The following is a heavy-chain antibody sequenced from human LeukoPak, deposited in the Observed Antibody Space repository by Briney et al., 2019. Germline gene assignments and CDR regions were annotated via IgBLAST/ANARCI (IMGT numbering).Heavy chain of an antibody. V-gene: IGHV4-59*08. CDR3: ARWGTVVTSYYFDY. J-gene: IGHJ4*02. CDR2: IYYSGST. D-gene: IGHD4-23*01. CDR1: GGSISSYY. Sequence: SETLSLTCTVSGGSISSYYWSWIRQPPGKGLEWIGYIYYSGSTNYNPSLKSRVTISVDTSKNQFSLKLSSVTAADTAVYYCARWGTVVTSYYFDYWGQGTLVTVSS.